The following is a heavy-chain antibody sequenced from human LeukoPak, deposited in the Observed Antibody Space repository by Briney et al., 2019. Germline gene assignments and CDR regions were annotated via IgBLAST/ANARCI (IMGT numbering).Heavy chain of an antibody. D-gene: IGHD6-19*01. J-gene: IGHJ4*02. CDR3: AKGPAATPAVAGELDY. CDR1: GFTFSSYA. Sequence: GGSLRLSFAASGFTFSSYAMSWVRQAPGKGLEWVSAISGSGGSTYYADSVKGRFTISRDNSKNTLYLQMNSLRAEDTAVYYCAKGPAATPAVAGELDYWGQGTLVTVSS. V-gene: IGHV3-23*01. CDR2: ISGSGGST.